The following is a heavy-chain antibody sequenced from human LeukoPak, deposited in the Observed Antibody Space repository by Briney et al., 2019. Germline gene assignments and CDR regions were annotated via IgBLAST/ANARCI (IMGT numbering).Heavy chain of an antibody. CDR3: ARARIVEDPGDFDN. D-gene: IGHD1-26*01. CDR1: GFTCNRYN. Sequence: GGSLRLSCAASGFTCNRYNMKWVRKARGKGREWVSSISTSSSEIYYTDSVKGRFTIARDNAKHSLYLQINSLRAEDTAVYYCARARIVEDPGDFDNWGQGTLVTVSS. J-gene: IGHJ4*02. V-gene: IGHV3-21*01. CDR2: ISTSSSEI.